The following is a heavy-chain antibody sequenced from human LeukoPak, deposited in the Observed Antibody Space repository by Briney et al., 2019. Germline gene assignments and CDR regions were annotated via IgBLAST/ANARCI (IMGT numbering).Heavy chain of an antibody. CDR3: AKYRHWNGGYDY. V-gene: IGHV3-23*01. Sequence: GGSLRLFCASSIFTFYIYSMICVRQAPGKGLEFVSAISCRGCSTYYAPSVKGRFTISRDNYKNTLYLQMNSLRAEDTAVYYCAKYRHWNGGYDYWGQGTLVTVSS. CDR2: ISCRGCST. CDR1: IFTFYIYS. J-gene: IGHJ4*02. D-gene: IGHD1-1*01.